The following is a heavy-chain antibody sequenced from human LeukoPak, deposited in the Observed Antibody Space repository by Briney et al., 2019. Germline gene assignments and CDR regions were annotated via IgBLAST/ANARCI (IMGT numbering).Heavy chain of an antibody. V-gene: IGHV4-34*01. CDR3: ARGRRNDYVWGSYRPLFDY. Sequence: SETLSLTCAVYGGSFSGYYWSWIRQPPGKGLEWIGEINHSGSTNYNPSLKSRVTISVDTSKNQFSLKLSSVTAADTAVYYCARGRRNDYVWGSYRPLFDYWGQGTLVTVSS. CDR1: GGSFSGYY. J-gene: IGHJ4*02. CDR2: INHSGST. D-gene: IGHD3-16*02.